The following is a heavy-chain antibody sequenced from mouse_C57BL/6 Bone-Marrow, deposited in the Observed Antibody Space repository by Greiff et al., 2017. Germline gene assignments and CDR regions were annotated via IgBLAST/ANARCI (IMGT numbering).Heavy chain of an antibody. J-gene: IGHJ1*03. CDR1: GFTFSSYG. CDR3: ARHAVVAWYFDV. Sequence: EVKVVESGGDLVKPGGSLTLSCAASGFTFSSYGMSWVRQTPDKRLEWVATISSGGSYTYYPDSVKGRFTISRDNAKNTLYLQMSSLKSEDTAMYYCARHAVVAWYFDVWGTGTTVTVSS. CDR2: ISSGGSYT. V-gene: IGHV5-6*01. D-gene: IGHD1-1*01.